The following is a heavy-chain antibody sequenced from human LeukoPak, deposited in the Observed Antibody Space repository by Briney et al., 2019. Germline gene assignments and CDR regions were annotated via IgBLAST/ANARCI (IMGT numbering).Heavy chain of an antibody. J-gene: IGHJ4*02. CDR1: GYSISSSYY. Sequence: PSETLSLTSTVSGYSISSSYYWGWIRQPPGKGLEGIGSIYHSGSTYYNPSLKSRVTISVDTSKNQFSLKLSSVTAADTAVDYCARHRQGGIYSSSWYGFDYWGQGTLVTVSS. D-gene: IGHD6-13*01. CDR2: IYHSGST. CDR3: ARHRQGGIYSSSWYGFDY. V-gene: IGHV4-38-2*02.